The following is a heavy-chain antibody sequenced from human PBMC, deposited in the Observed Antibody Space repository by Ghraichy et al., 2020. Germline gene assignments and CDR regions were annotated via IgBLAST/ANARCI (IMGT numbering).Heavy chain of an antibody. CDR2: ISSDGTFT. D-gene: IGHD5-24*01. Sequence: GESLNISCAASGFIFSEYPMHWVRQGPDKGLECVAVISSDGTFTYYPASVRGRFFISRDSSRSTLLLHMNTLRPEDTALYYCARQPITRLWYFDLWGRGTLVTVSS. J-gene: IGHJ2*01. CDR1: GFIFSEYP. CDR3: ARQPITRLWYFDL. V-gene: IGHV3-30*04.